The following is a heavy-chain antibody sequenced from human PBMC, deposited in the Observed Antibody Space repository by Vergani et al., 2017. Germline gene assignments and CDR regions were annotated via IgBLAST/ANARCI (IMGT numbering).Heavy chain of an antibody. Sequence: QVQLVESGGGLVKPGGSLRLSCAASGFTFSDYYMSWIRQAPGKGLEWVSYISSSGSTLYYADSLKGLFTISRDTAKNSLYLQMNRLGAEDTAVYYCARGRGYYYYMDVWGKGTTVTVSS. J-gene: IGHJ6*03. CDR3: ARGRGYYYYMDV. CDR2: ISSSGSTL. CDR1: GFTFSDYY. V-gene: IGHV3-11*01.